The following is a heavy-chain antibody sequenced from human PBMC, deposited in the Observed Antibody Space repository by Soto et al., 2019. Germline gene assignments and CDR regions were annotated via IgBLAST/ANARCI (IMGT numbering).Heavy chain of an antibody. CDR1: GGSVSSGSYS. D-gene: IGHD6-13*01. Sequence: SETLSLTCTVSGGSVSSGSYSWSWIRQPPGKGLEHIGYIFSSGTTNYNPSLESRVTISLDTSKNQFSLKLSSVTAADTAVYYCATGKAPFDPWGQGTLVTVSS. CDR3: ATGKAPFDP. V-gene: IGHV4-61*01. CDR2: IFSSGTT. J-gene: IGHJ5*02.